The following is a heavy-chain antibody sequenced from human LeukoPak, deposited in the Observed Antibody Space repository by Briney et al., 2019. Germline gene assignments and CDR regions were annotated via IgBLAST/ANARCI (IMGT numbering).Heavy chain of an antibody. CDR1: GFTFSTYA. CDR2: ITGSGGSST. J-gene: IGHJ4*02. Sequence: GRSLRLSCAASGFTFSTYAMSWVRQAPGKGLEWFSTITGSGGSSTYYADSVKGRFTISRDNAKHSLYLQMNSLTAEDTAVYYCARDPQKGAARPAYFDYWGQGTLVTVSS. V-gene: IGHV3-23*01. D-gene: IGHD6-6*01. CDR3: ARDPQKGAARPAYFDY.